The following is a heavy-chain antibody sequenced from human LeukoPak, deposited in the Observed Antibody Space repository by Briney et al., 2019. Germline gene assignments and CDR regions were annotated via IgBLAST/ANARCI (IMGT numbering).Heavy chain of an antibody. CDR1: GGSITSYY. CDR3: ARNGWELPYYFDY. V-gene: IGHV4-59*01. D-gene: IGHD1-26*01. Sequence: PSETLSLTCSVSGGSITSYYWSWIRQPPGKGLEWIGYISYSGSTNYNPSLKSRVSISIDTSKNQFSLKLSSVTAADTAVYYCARNGWELPYYFDYWGQGTLVTVSS. CDR2: ISYSGST. J-gene: IGHJ4*02.